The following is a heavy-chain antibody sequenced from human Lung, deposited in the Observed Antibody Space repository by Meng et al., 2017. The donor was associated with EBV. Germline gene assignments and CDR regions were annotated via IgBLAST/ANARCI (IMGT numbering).Heavy chain of an antibody. CDR3: ARGATSVFDL. V-gene: IGHV1-69*01. Sequence: GRLVQSGAEVKKPGSSVRVSCKASGGTFSSYAISWVRQAPGQGLEWMGGIIPMFGTAKYAQKFQARVTITADESTSTAYMELTSLISEDTAVYYCARGATSVFDLWGRGTLVTVSS. CDR2: IIPMFGTA. CDR1: GGTFSSYA. J-gene: IGHJ2*01.